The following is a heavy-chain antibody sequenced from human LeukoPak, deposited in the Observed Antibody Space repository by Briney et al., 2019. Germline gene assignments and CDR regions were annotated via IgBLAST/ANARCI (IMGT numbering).Heavy chain of an antibody. Sequence: PGGSQRLSCAAPGFKFSDYYMEWVRQAPGKGLEWVGLVKHKANSYTTEYAASVRGRFTISRDDSKNSLYLQMNSLKTEDTAVYFCTKFDYWGQGTLVTVSS. CDR2: VKHKANSYTT. CDR1: GFKFSDYY. J-gene: IGHJ4*02. CDR3: TKFDY. V-gene: IGHV3-72*01.